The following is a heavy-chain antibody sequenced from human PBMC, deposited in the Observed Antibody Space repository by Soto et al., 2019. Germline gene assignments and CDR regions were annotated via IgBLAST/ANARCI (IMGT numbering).Heavy chain of an antibody. J-gene: IGHJ3*02. V-gene: IGHV4-31*03. CDR2: IYYSGST. CDR3: ARGPPFNMIVNLGTSRGADAFDI. CDR1: GGSISSGGYY. Sequence: QVQLQESGPGLVKPSQTLSLTCTVSGGSISSGGYYWSWIRQHPGKGLEWIGYIYYSGSTYYNPSLKSRVSISVDTSKHHFSLKLRSVTAADTAMYYCARGPPFNMIVNLGTSRGADAFDIWGQGTMVTVSS. D-gene: IGHD3-22*01.